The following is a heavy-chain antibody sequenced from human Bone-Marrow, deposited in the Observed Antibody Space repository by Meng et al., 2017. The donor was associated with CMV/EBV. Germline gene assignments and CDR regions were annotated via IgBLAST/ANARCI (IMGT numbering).Heavy chain of an antibody. V-gene: IGHV3-30*04. CDR2: ISHGGDTQ. CDR3: ARDPNSWYNYFDY. Sequence: LTRAASGFTFSRHAIHWVRQAPGKGLEWVAVISHGGDTQFTDSVKGRFTISRDNSRNTVFLQMNSLRPEDTAVYYCARDPNSWYNYFDYWGQGTLVTVSS. J-gene: IGHJ4*02. D-gene: IGHD6-13*01. CDR1: GFTFSRHA.